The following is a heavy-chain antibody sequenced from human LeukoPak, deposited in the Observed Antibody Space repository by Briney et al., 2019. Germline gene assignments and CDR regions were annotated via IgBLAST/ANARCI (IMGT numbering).Heavy chain of an antibody. CDR1: GGSISSSSYY. D-gene: IGHD3-9*01. J-gene: IGHJ4*02. V-gene: IGHV4-39*07. CDR2: INYSGST. Sequence: SETLSLTCTVSGGSISSSSYYWGWIRQPPGKGLEWIGSINYSGSTYYNPSLKSRVTISVDRSKNQFSLKLSSVTAADTAVYYCARVPVLRYFDWFGLFDYWGQGTLVTVSS. CDR3: ARVPVLRYFDWFGLFDY.